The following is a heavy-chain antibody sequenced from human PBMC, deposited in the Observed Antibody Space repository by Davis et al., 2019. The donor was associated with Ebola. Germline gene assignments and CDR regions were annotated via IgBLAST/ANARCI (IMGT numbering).Heavy chain of an antibody. Sequence: GESLKISCGASGFTFSSYSMNWVRQAPGKGLEWVSAISGSGGSTYYADSVKGRFTISRDNSKNTLYLQMNSLRAEDTAVYYCARRSSQALDWGQGTLVTVSS. V-gene: IGHV3-23*01. CDR1: GFTFSSYS. J-gene: IGHJ4*02. D-gene: IGHD6-6*01. CDR3: ARRSSQALD. CDR2: ISGSGGST.